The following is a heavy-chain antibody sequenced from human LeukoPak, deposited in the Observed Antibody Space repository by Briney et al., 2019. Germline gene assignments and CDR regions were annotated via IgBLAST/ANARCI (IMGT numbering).Heavy chain of an antibody. J-gene: IGHJ6*02. CDR3: TRDYRGKDV. CDR1: GFTFSAYW. CDR2: IKQDGSDK. V-gene: IGHV3-7*01. D-gene: IGHD3-16*02. Sequence: QPGGSLRLSCAASGFTFSAYWMSWVRQAPGKGLEWVANIKQDGSDKFYADSMKGRFTISRDNAKNSVYLQMDSLRVEDTAVYYCTRDYRGKDVWGRGTTVTVSS.